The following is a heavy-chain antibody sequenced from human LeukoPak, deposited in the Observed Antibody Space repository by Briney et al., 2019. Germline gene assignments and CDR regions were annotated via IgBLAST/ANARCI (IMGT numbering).Heavy chain of an antibody. CDR1: GFTFSSDW. CDR2: INSDGSST. D-gene: IGHD5-24*01. CDR3: ASEGDGYNFWY. J-gene: IGHJ4*02. Sequence: GGSLRLSCAASGFTFSSDWMHWVRQAPGKGLVWVSRINSDGSSTSYADSVKGRFTISRDNAKNTLYLQMNSLRAEDTAVYYCASEGDGYNFWYWGQGTLVTVSS. V-gene: IGHV3-74*01.